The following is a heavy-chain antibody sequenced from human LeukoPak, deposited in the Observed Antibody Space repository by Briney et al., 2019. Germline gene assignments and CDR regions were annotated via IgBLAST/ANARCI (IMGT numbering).Heavy chain of an antibody. CDR1: GFTFSSYA. Sequence: GGSLRLSCAASGFTFSSYAMSWVRQAPGKGLEWVSTIRNSGGRTYYADSVKGRFTISRDNSKNTLYLQMNSLRAEDTAVYYCAKDYGDYLDYWGQGTLVTVSS. J-gene: IGHJ4*02. V-gene: IGHV3-23*01. D-gene: IGHD4-17*01. CDR2: IRNSGGRT. CDR3: AKDYGDYLDY.